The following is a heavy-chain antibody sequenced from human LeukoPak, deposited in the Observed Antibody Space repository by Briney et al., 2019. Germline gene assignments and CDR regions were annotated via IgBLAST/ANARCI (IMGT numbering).Heavy chain of an antibody. J-gene: IGHJ4*02. CDR3: ARDSVSPTYYYESSGYGY. V-gene: IGHV3-21*01. CDR1: GFTFSSYS. CDR2: ISSSSSYI. Sequence: GGSLRLSCAASGFTFSSYSMNWVRQAPGKGLEWVSSISSSSSYIYYADSVKGRFTISRDNAKNSLYLQMNSLRAEDTAVYYCARDSVSPTYYYESSGYGYWGQGTLVTVSS. D-gene: IGHD3-22*01.